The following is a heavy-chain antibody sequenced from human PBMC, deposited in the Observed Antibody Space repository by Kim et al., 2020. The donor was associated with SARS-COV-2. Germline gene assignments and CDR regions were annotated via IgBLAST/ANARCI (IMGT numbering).Heavy chain of an antibody. CDR2: INWNGGTT. CDR1: GFTFDDYG. D-gene: IGHD6-13*01. CDR3: ARAGGIYCYYHMDV. V-gene: IGHV3-20*04. Sequence: GGSLRLSCAASGFTFDDYGVNWVRQVPGKGLEWVSGINWNGGTTGYTDSVKGRFTISRDTAKNSLYLQMNSLRAEDTALYYCARAGGIYCYYHMDVWGKGTTVTVSS. J-gene: IGHJ6*03.